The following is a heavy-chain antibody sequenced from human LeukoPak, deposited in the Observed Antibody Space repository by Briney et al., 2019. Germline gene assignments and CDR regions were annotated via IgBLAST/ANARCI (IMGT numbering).Heavy chain of an antibody. CDR2: ISSSSSYT. D-gene: IGHD5-18*01. CDR1: GFTFSDYY. Sequence: GGSLRLSCAASGFTFSDYYMSWTRQAPGKGLEWVSYISSSSSYTNYADSVKGRFTISRDNAKNSLYLQMNSLRAEDTAVYYCARDSGTAMVTSQDYYYGMDVWGQGTTVTVSS. CDR3: ARDSGTAMVTSQDYYYGMDV. V-gene: IGHV3-11*06. J-gene: IGHJ6*02.